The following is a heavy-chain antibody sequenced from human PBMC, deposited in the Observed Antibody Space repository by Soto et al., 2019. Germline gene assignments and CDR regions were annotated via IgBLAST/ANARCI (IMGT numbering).Heavy chain of an antibody. J-gene: IGHJ6*02. CDR3: ARDPVLLWFGELTHPYYYYGMDV. D-gene: IGHD3-10*01. CDR2: ISSSSSYI. Sequence: SGGSLRLSCAASGFTFSSYSMNWVRQAPGKWLEWVSSISSSSSYIYYADSVKGRFTISRDNAKNSLYLQMNSLRAEGTAVYYCARDPVLLWFGELTHPYYYYGMDVWGQGXTVTVYS. V-gene: IGHV3-21*01. CDR1: GFTFSSYS.